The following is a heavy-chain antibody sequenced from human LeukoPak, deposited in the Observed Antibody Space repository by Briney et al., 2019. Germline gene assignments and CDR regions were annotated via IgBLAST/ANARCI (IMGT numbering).Heavy chain of an antibody. J-gene: IGHJ6*03. CDR2: SNPNSGDT. V-gene: IGHV1-18*01. Sequence: ASVKVSCKASGYTSTSYGISWVRQAPGQGLEWMGWSNPNSGDTNYAQKLQGRVTMTTDTSTSTAYMELRSLRSDDTAVYYCARYTSGRLNPGFYHYYMDVWGKGTTVTVSS. D-gene: IGHD6-19*01. CDR3: ARYTSGRLNPGFYHYYMDV. CDR1: GYTSTSYG.